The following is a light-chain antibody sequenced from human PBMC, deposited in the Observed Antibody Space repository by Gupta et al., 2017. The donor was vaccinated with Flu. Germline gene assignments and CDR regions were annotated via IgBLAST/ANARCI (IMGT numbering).Light chain of an antibody. Sequence: DIQMTQSPSSLSASVGDRVTITCRASQSISSYLNWYQQKPGKAPKLLIYAASSLQSGVPSRFSGSGSGTDFTLTISSLQPEDCATYYCQQSYSTPITFGQGTQVEIK. J-gene: IGKJ5*01. V-gene: IGKV1-39*01. CDR2: AAS. CDR1: QSISSY. CDR3: QQSYSTPIT.